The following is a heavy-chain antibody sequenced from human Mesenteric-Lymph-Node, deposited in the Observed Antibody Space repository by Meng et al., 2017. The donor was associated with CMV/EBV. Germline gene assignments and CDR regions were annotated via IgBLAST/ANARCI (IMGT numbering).Heavy chain of an antibody. CDR2: IHYSGNI. J-gene: IGHJ6*02. Sequence: SETLSLTCTVSGGSISSYYWSWMRRPPGKGLEYIGCIHYSGNINYNPSLKSRITISVDTSKNQFSLKLGSVTAADTAVYYCARDNTQWFGELQYYYGMDVWGQGTTVTVSS. CDR1: GGSISSYY. V-gene: IGHV4-59*01. D-gene: IGHD3-10*01. CDR3: ARDNTQWFGELQYYYGMDV.